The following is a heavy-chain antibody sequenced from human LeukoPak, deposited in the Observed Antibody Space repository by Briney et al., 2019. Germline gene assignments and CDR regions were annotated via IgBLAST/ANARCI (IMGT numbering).Heavy chain of an antibody. V-gene: IGHV3-74*01. J-gene: IGHJ4*02. CDR1: GFTFDTYW. CDR3: AKSDGDYYFDY. D-gene: IGHD4-17*01. CDR2: IHRDGNNI. Sequence: PGGSLRLSCVASGFTFDTYWMHWVRQAPGKGLVWVSRIHRDGNNINYADFVQGRFTVSRDNAKNSLYLQMNSLRAEDTAVYYCAKSDGDYYFDYWGQGTLVTVSS.